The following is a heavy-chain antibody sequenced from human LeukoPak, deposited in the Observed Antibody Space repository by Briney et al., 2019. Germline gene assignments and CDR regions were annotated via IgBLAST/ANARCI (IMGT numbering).Heavy chain of an antibody. CDR2: ISAYNGNT. CDR3: ARTRVSGSPHDAFDI. V-gene: IGHV1-18*01. D-gene: IGHD1-26*01. Sequence: ASMKVSCKASGYTFTSYGISGVRQAPEQRLESMGWISAYNGNTNYAQKLQGRVTMTTDTSTSTAYMELRSLRSDDTAVYYCARTRVSGSPHDAFDIWGQGTMVTVSS. CDR1: GYTFTSYG. J-gene: IGHJ3*02.